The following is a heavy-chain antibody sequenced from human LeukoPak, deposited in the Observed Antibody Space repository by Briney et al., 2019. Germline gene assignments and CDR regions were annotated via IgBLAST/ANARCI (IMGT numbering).Heavy chain of an antibody. J-gene: IGHJ4*02. Sequence: GGSLRLSCAASGFTFSSYSMNWVRQAPGKGLEWVAYISGGGGTIYYADSVKGRFTISRDNAKNSLYLQMDSLRAEDTAVFYCARNQEIDYYDSSGFYWGVEYWGQGTLVTVSS. CDR3: ARNQEIDYYDSSGFYWGVEY. V-gene: IGHV3-48*01. D-gene: IGHD3-22*01. CDR2: ISGGGGTI. CDR1: GFTFSSYS.